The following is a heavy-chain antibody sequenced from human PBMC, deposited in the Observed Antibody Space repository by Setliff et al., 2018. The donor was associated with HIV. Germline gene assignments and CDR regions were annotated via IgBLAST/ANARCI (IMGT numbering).Heavy chain of an antibody. CDR2: IIPIFGTA. CDR3: ARAPYSGYDWSTHDY. V-gene: IGHV1-69*05. D-gene: IGHD5-12*01. CDR1: GGTFSSYA. J-gene: IGHJ4*02. Sequence: ASVKVSCKASGGTFSSYAISWVRQAPGQGLEWMGGIIPIFGTANYAQKFQGRVTITTDESTSTAYMELSSLRSEDTAVYYCARAPYSGYDWSTHDYWGQGTLVTVSS.